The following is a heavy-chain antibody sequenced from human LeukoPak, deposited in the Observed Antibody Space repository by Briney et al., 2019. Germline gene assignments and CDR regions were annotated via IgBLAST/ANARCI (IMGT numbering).Heavy chain of an antibody. Sequence: ASVKVSCKASGYTFTAFYMHWVRQAPGQGLEGMGWINPNSGGTNYAQKFQGRVTMTRDTSISTAYMELSRLTSDDTALYFCATSRSSGYAFLAPTFDYWGQGTLVTVSS. CDR2: INPNSGGT. D-gene: IGHD2-8*01. CDR3: ATSRSSGYAFLAPTFDY. CDR1: GYTFTAFY. V-gene: IGHV1-2*02. J-gene: IGHJ4*02.